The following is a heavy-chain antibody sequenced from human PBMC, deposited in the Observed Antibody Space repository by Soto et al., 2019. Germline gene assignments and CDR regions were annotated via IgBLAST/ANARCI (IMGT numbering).Heavy chain of an antibody. CDR1: GFSLSTPGVG. CDR3: AHTLPSCDNGVCYTERHFQH. J-gene: IGHJ1*01. CDR2: LYWDDAK. V-gene: IGHV2-5*02. Sequence: QITLRESGPTLMKPTQTLALTCTFSGFSLSTPGVGVGWIRQPPGGALEWLALLYWDDAKHYSPSLKTRLTITKDTSKSQVVLTMTNMDPVDTGTYYCAHTLPSCDNGVCYTERHFQHWVQGSLLTVSS. D-gene: IGHD2-8*01.